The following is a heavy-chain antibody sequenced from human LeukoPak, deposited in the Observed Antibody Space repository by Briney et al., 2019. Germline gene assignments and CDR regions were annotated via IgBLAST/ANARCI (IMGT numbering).Heavy chain of an antibody. V-gene: IGHV4-30-4*01. CDR3: ARGENCSGGSCYFVTRYNNWFDP. D-gene: IGHD2-15*01. CDR1: GGSISSGDYY. J-gene: IGHJ5*02. CDR2: IYYSGST. Sequence: SETLSLTCTVSGGSISSGDYYWSWIRQPPGKGLEWIGYIYYSGSTYYNPSLKSRVTISVDTSKNQFSLKLSSVTAADTAVYYCARGENCSGGSCYFVTRYNNWFDPWGQGTLVTVSS.